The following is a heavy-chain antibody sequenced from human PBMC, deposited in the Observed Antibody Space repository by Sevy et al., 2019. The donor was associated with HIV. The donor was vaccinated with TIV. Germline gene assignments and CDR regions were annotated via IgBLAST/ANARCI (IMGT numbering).Heavy chain of an antibody. Sequence: GGSLRLSCTASGFTFGDYCMSWVRQAPGKGLEWVAFLKSDVYGGTVDHAASVRGRFVISRDDSKTIAYLQMNDLKTEVTGVYYCTRWKAAQSIFDYWGRGALVTVSS. CDR3: TRWKAAQSIFDY. CDR1: GFTFGDYC. CDR2: LKSDVYGGTV. D-gene: IGHD6-13*01. J-gene: IGHJ4*02. V-gene: IGHV3-49*04.